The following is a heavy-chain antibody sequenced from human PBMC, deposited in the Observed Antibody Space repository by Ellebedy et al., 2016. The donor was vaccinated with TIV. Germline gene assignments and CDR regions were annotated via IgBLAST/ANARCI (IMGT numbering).Heavy chain of an antibody. CDR2: FYNSGNS. CDR3: ASTPHSSGWTCDY. J-gene: IGHJ4*02. D-gene: IGHD6-19*01. V-gene: IGHV4-59*01. Sequence: MPGGSLRLSCTVSGGFITHYYWSWIRPTPGKGLEWIGCFYNSGNSNYNPSLKSRVTISADTSKNKFSLNLRSVTAADTAAYYCASTPHSSGWTCDYWVQGTLVIVSS. CDR1: GGFITHYY.